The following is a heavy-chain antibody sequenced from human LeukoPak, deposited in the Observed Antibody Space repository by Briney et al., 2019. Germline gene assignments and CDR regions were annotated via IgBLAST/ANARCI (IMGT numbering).Heavy chain of an antibody. V-gene: IGHV1-8*01. CDR1: GYTFTSYD. J-gene: IGHJ4*02. D-gene: IGHD6-6*01. CDR3: ARGRGQLVRTGFDY. CDR2: MNPNSGNT. Sequence: ASVKVSCRASGYTFTSYDINWVRQATGQGLEWMGWMNPNSGNTGYAQKFQGRVTMTRNTSISTAYMELSSLRSEDTAVYYCARGRGQLVRTGFDYWGQGTLVTVSS.